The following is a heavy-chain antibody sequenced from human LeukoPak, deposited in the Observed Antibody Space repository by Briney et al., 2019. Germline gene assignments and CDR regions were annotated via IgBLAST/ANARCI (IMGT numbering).Heavy chain of an antibody. CDR1: GFTFSSYG. Sequence: GGCLRLSCAAPGFTFSSYGIESGHQTPGRGVEWVAFIRYDGSNKYYADSVNGRFTISRDNSKNTLYLQMNSLRAEDMAVYYCAKRRGEDYFHDWSQGSLVTVPS. J-gene: IGHJ4*02. D-gene: IGHD2-21*01. CDR3: AKRRGEDYFHD. CDR2: IRYDGSNK. V-gene: IGHV3-30*02.